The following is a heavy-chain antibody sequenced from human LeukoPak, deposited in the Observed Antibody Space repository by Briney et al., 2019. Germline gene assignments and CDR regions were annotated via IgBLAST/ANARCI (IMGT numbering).Heavy chain of an antibody. CDR2: IYTSGST. CDR1: GGSISSYY. J-gene: IGHJ5*02. V-gene: IGHV4-4*07. CDR3: AREVVPAAIGKNWFDP. D-gene: IGHD2-2*02. Sequence: PSETLSLTCTVSGGSISSYYWSWIRQPAGKGLEWIGRIYTSGSTNYNPSLKSRVTISVDTSKNQFSLKLSSVTAADTAVYYCAREVVPAAIGKNWFDPWGQGTLVTVSS.